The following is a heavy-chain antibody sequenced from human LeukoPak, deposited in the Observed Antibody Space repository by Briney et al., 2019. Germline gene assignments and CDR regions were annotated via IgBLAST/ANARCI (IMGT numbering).Heavy chain of an antibody. J-gene: IGHJ6*02. CDR2: IYYRRDT. V-gene: IGHV4-59*08. Sequence: SETLSLTCTVSGGSMTNYYWSWIRQSPGKGLEWIGHIYYRRDTKYNPSLKSRVTVAVDTSKQQFSLRLSSVSAADTAVYYCARLSGPSGGPVSFFGLDVWGQGTTVIVSS. CDR1: GGSMTNYY. D-gene: IGHD6-19*01. CDR3: ARLSGPSGGPVSFFGLDV.